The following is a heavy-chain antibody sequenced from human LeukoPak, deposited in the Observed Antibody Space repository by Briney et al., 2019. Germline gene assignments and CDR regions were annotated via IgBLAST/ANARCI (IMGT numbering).Heavy chain of an antibody. V-gene: IGHV3-21*01. CDR2: ISSSSSYI. D-gene: IGHD3-10*01. Sequence: GGSLRLSCAASGFTFSSYSMNWVRQAPGKGLEWVSSISSSSSYIYYADSVKGRFTISRDNSKNTLHLQMNSLRAEDTAVYYCAKDVRYYYGSGTYLAYDYYYMDVWGKGTTVTVSS. CDR3: AKDVRYYYGSGTYLAYDYYYMDV. CDR1: GFTFSSYS. J-gene: IGHJ6*03.